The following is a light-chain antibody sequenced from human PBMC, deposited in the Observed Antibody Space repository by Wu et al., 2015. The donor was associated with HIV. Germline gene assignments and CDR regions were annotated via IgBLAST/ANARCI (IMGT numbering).Light chain of an antibody. CDR3: HLYSSAWT. CDR2: DAS. Sequence: EIVMTQSPATLSVSPGGRATLSCRASQIISTNLAWYQQKPGQPPRLLIYDASTRATGFPARFSGSGSGTEFSLIISGLEPEDLAVYYCHLYSSAWTFGQGTKVEVK. J-gene: IGKJ1*01. V-gene: IGKV3-15*01. CDR1: QIISTN.